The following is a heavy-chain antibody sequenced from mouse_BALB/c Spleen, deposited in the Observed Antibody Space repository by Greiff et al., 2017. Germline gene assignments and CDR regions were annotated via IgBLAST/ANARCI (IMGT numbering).Heavy chain of an antibody. V-gene: IGHV5-12-2*01. Sequence: DVQLVESGGGLVQPGGSLKLSCAASGFTFSSYTMSWVRQTPEKRLEWVAYISNGGGSTYYPDTVKGRFTISRDNAKNTLYLQMSSLKSEDTAMYYCARQGWLLDYWGQGTTLTVSS. CDR1: GFTFSSYT. CDR3: ARQGWLLDY. J-gene: IGHJ2*01. D-gene: IGHD2-3*01. CDR2: ISNGGGST.